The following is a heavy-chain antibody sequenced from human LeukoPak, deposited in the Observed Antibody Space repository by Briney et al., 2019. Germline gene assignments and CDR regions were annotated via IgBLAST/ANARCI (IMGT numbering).Heavy chain of an antibody. Sequence: GGSLRLSCVASGFTLNSYTLSWVRQAPGKGLEWVSSISSTSSYIHYADSVKGRFTISRDNPDNVVYLQMNSLRAEDTAVYYCARVAVAGPTGWFDPWGQGTLVTVSS. D-gene: IGHD6-13*01. J-gene: IGHJ5*02. CDR3: ARVAVAGPTGWFDP. CDR2: ISSTSSYI. CDR1: GFTLNSYT. V-gene: IGHV3-21*01.